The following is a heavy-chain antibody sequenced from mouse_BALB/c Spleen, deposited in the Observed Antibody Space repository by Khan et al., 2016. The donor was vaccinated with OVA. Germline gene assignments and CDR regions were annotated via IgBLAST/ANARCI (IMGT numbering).Heavy chain of an antibody. CDR1: GYTFTSYW. Sequence: QVQLKQSGAELVKPGASVKLSCKTSGYTFTSYWIQWVKQRPGQGLGWIGQIFPGTGTTYYNENFKGKATPPVDTSSNTAYMQFSSLTSDDSAVYFCARGYFGNYEFAYWGQGTLVTVSP. J-gene: IGHJ3*01. CDR2: IFPGTGTT. D-gene: IGHD2-1*01. V-gene: IGHV1S132*01. CDR3: ARGYFGNYEFAY.